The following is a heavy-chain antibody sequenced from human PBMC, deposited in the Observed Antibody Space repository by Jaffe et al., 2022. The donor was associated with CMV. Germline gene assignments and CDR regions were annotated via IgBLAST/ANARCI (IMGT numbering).Heavy chain of an antibody. CDR1: GFTFSSYE. D-gene: IGHD1-1*01. CDR2: ISSSGSTI. CDR3: ARDTDLEPFDY. J-gene: IGHJ4*02. V-gene: IGHV3-48*03. Sequence: EVQLVESGGGLVQPGGSLRLSCAASGFTFSSYEMNWVRQAPGKGLEWVSYISSSGSTIYYADSVKGRFTISRDNAKNSLYLQMNSLRAEDTAVYYCARDTDLEPFDYWGQGTLVTVSS.